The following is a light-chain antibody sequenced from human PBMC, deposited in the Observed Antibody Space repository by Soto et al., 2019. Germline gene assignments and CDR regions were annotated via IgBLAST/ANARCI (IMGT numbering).Light chain of an antibody. CDR1: PTARSY. CDR2: DTS. CDR3: QVRTDWPPFKYT. Sequence: EIVLTQSPATLSLSPGERATLSCRASPTARSYLAWYQQKPGRTPRLLIYDTSNRATGIPARFSGSGSGTDFTLTISRLEPEDFAVYYCQVRTDWPPFKYTFGQGTKLEVK. V-gene: IGKV3-11*01. J-gene: IGKJ2*01.